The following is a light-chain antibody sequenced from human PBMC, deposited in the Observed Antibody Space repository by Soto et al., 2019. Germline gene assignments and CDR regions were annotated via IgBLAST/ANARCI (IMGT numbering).Light chain of an antibody. CDR1: QSVNIY. V-gene: IGKV3-11*01. CDR3: QQSYTSLQT. CDR2: AAS. J-gene: IGKJ2*01. Sequence: EIVLTQSPATLSLSPGERATLSCRASQSVNIYLAWYQQKPGQAPRLLIYAASSLQSGVPSRFSATASGTDFTLTIINLHPEDFGTYYCQQSYTSLQTFGQGTKLEIK.